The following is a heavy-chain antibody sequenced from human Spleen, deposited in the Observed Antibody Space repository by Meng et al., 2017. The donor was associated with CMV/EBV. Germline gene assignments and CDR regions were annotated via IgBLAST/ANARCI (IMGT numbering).Heavy chain of an antibody. D-gene: IGHD4-17*01. J-gene: IGHJ4*02. CDR2: IKQDGSEK. V-gene: IGHV3-7*01. Sequence: GGSLRLSCVVSGLTFRSYWMTWVRQAPGKGLEWVANIKQDGSEKNYVDSVKGRFTISRDNARNSLYLQMNSLRAEDTAVYYCATEMRLRNWGQGTLVTVSS. CDR1: GLTFRSYW. CDR3: ATEMRLRN.